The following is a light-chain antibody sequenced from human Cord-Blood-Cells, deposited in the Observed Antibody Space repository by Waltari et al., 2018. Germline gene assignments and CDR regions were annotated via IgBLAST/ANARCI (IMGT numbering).Light chain of an antibody. CDR2: DVS. CDR3: SSYTSSSTYV. Sequence: QSALTQPASVSGSPGQSITISCTGTSSDGGGYNNVSWYQQHPGKAPKLMIYDVSNRPSGVSNRFSGSKSGNTASLTISGLQAEDEADYYCSSYTSSSTYVFGTGTKVTVL. CDR1: SSDGGGYNN. V-gene: IGLV2-14*01. J-gene: IGLJ1*01.